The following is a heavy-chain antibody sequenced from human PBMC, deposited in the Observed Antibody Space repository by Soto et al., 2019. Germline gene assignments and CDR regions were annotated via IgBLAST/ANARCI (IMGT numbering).Heavy chain of an antibody. CDR1: GFIFSSYS. V-gene: IGHV3-23*01. J-gene: IGHJ4*02. CDR2: ISSSSSSI. CDR3: AKDRVTYYYDSSGYSFDY. D-gene: IGHD3-22*01. Sequence: GRSLRLSCAASGFIFSSYSMNWVRQSPGKGLEWVSAISSSSSSIYYADSVKGRFTISRDNSKNTLYLQMNSLRAEDTAVYYCAKDRVTYYYDSSGYSFDYWGQGTLVTVSS.